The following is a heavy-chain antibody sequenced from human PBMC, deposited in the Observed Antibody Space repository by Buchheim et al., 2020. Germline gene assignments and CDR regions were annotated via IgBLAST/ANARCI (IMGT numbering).Heavy chain of an antibody. CDR2: ISYAGGNK. D-gene: IGHD4-17*01. CDR3: VKASEGDFGDSAQQILRHFDH. J-gene: IGHJ4*02. Sequence: QVHLVESGGGVVQPGRSLRLSCAASGFTFGAYGMHWVRQAPGKGLQWVAVISYAGGNKFYADSVKGRFTISRDNANNTLFLQMNSLRGEDTAVYYCVKASEGDFGDSAQQILRHFDHWGQGTL. V-gene: IGHV3-30*18. CDR1: GFTFGAYG.